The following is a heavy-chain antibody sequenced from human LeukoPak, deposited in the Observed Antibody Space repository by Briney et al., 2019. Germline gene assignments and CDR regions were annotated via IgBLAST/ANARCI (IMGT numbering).Heavy chain of an antibody. J-gene: IGHJ4*02. CDR1: GGSISSDH. CDR3: AREGGFYRPLDY. CDR2: IYYSGRT. Sequence: SETLSLTCSVSGGSISSDHWNWIRQNPGKGLEGIGCIYYSGRTYYNPSLKSRVTISVDISKSQFSLRLTSVTAADTAVYYCAREGGFYRPLDYTGPGTLVIVSS. V-gene: IGHV4-59*01. D-gene: IGHD2/OR15-2a*01.